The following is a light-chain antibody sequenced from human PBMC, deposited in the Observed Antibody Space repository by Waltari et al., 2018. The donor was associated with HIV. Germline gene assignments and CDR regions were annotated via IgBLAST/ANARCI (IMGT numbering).Light chain of an antibody. Sequence: QSALTQPASVSGSPGQSITISCTGSNRDVGGYNYVSWYQQHPGKAPNPLLFEVTHRPSGISSRFSGSKSGNTATMTISGLQAEDEADYYCSSYTTTSTVLFGGGTKVTVL. CDR1: NRDVGGYNY. J-gene: IGLJ2*01. CDR2: EVT. CDR3: SSYTTTSTVL. V-gene: IGLV2-14*01.